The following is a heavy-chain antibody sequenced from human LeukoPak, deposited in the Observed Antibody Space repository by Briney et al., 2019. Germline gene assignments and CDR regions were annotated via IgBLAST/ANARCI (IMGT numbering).Heavy chain of an antibody. CDR3: ARRRSGSPRVVAFDI. D-gene: IGHD1-26*01. Sequence: ASVKVSCKASGYTFTSYYMHWGRQAPGQGLGWMGIINPSGGSTSYAQKVPGRGTMTRATSTSTVYMELSSLRSEDTAVYYCARRRSGSPRVVAFDIWGQGTMVTVSS. J-gene: IGHJ3*02. V-gene: IGHV1-46*03. CDR1: GYTFTSYY. CDR2: INPSGGST.